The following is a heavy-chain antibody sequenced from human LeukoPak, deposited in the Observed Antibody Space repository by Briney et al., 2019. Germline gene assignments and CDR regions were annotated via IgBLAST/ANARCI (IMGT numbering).Heavy chain of an antibody. CDR2: VNSDGSGA. J-gene: IGHJ4*02. Sequence: GGSLRLSCAASGFTFSSYWMHRVRQAPGKGLVWVSLVNSDGSGANYVDSVKGRFTISRDNAKNTLYLQMNSLRAEDTAVYYCARASRQQPSDYWGQGTLVTVSS. CDR3: ARASRQQPSDY. D-gene: IGHD6-13*01. V-gene: IGHV3-74*01. CDR1: GFTFSSYW.